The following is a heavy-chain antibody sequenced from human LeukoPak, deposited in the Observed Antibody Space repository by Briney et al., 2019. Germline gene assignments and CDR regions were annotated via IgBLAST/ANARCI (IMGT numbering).Heavy chain of an antibody. CDR1: GYTFTGYY. CDR3: ASGGYCSSTSCYGVLDY. J-gene: IGHJ4*02. D-gene: IGHD2-2*03. Sequence: GALVKVSCKASGYTFTGYYMHWVRQAPGQGLEWMGWINPNSGGTNYAQKFQGRVTMTRDTSISTAYMELSRLRSDDTAVYYCASGGYCSSTSCYGVLDYWGQGTLVTVSS. CDR2: INPNSGGT. V-gene: IGHV1-2*02.